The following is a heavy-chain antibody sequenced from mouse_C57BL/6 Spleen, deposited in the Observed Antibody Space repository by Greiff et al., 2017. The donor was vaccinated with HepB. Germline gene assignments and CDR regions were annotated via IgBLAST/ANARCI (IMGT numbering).Heavy chain of an antibody. V-gene: IGHV1-52*01. CDR3: ARGAYYYGSSDFDY. D-gene: IGHD1-1*01. Sequence: QVQLKQPGAELVRPGSSVKLSCKASGYTFTSYWMHWVKQRPIQGLEWIGNIDPSDSETHYNQKFKDKATLTVDKSSSTAYMQLGSLTSEDSAVYYCARGAYYYGSSDFDYWGQGTTLTVSS. CDR1: GYTFTSYW. J-gene: IGHJ2*01. CDR2: IDPSDSET.